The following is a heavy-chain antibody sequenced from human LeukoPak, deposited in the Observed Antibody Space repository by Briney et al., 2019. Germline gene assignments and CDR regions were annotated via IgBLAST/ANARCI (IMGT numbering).Heavy chain of an antibody. CDR2: IRYDGSDK. D-gene: IGHD5-18*01. CDR3: ASGGGSTGMVLFDY. J-gene: IGHJ4*02. CDR1: GFTFSSYG. Sequence: PGGSLRLSCAASGFTFSSYGMHWVSQAPGKGLEWVAFIRYDGSDKYYGDSFKGRFTISRDNSKNTLYLQMNSLRAEDTAVYYCASGGGSTGMVLFDYWRKGTRVSVFS. V-gene: IGHV3-30*02.